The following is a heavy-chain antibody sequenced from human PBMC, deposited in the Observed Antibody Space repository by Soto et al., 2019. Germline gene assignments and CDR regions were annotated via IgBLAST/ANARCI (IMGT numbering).Heavy chain of an antibody. D-gene: IGHD6-13*01. CDR1: GGSFSGYY. CDR3: AREVGGSSWSPRPYYYYYGMDV. CDR2: INHSGST. J-gene: IGHJ6*02. Sequence: PXGTLCLTCAVYGGSFSGYYWSWIRQPPGKGLEWIGEINHSGSTNYSPSLKSRVTISVDTSKNQFSLKLSSVTAAETAVYYCAREVGGSSWSPRPYYYYYGMDVWGQGTTVTVSS. V-gene: IGHV4-34*01.